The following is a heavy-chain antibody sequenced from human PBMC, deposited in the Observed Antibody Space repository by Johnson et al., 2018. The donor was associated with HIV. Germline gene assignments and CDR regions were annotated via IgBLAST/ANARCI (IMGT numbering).Heavy chain of an antibody. CDR3: ARDRVITFGGVIGRGAFDI. CDR2: IYSGGST. Sequence: VQLVESGGGLVQPGGSLRLSCAASGFTVSSNYMSWVRQAPGKGLEWVSVIYSGGSTYYADSVKGRFTISRDNSKNTLYLQMNSLRAEDTAVYYCARDRVITFGGVIGRGAFDIWGQGTMVIVSS. J-gene: IGHJ3*02. V-gene: IGHV3-66*02. CDR1: GFTVSSNY. D-gene: IGHD3-16*02.